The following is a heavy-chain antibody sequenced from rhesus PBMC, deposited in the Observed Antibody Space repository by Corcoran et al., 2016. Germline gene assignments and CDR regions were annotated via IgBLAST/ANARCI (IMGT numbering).Heavy chain of an antibody. J-gene: IGHJ4*01. CDR1: GFTFSDHY. V-gene: IGHV3-184*01. CDR2: IIRKAYFRTA. CDR3: TRDRMIAAYYFDY. Sequence: EVQLVESGGGLVQPGGSLRLSCAASGFTFSDHYMYWVRQAPGKGLEWGGFIIRKAYFRTAEYSASLKGRFTISRDDSKSIAYLQMNSLKTEDTAVYYCTRDRMIAAYYFDYWGQGVLVTVSS. D-gene: IGHD6-25*01.